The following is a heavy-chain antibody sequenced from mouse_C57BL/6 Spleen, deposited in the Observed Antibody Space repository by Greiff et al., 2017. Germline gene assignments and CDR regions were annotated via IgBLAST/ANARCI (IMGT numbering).Heavy chain of an antibody. CDR1: GFTFSDYG. V-gene: IGHV5-17*01. J-gene: IGHJ3*01. Sequence: DVKLQESGGGLVKPGGSLKLSCAASGFTFSDYGMHWVRQAPEKGLEWVAYISSGSSTIYYADTVKGRFTISRDNAKNTLFLQMTSLRSEDTAMYYCARWLPGAYWGQGTLVTVSA. CDR2: ISSGSSTI. D-gene: IGHD2-2*01. CDR3: ARWLPGAY.